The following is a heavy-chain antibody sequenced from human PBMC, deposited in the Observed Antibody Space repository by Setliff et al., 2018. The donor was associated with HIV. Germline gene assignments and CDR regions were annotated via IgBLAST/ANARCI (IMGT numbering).Heavy chain of an antibody. D-gene: IGHD3-16*02. CDR2: ISSSSSTI. CDR1: GFTFSSYS. J-gene: IGHJ4*02. V-gene: IGHV3-48*01. Sequence: GGSLRLSCAASGFTFSSYSMNWVRQAPGKGLEWVSYISSSSSTIYYADSVKGRFTISRDNAKNSLYLQMNSLRAEDTGVYYCARLWSYDYVWGSYRPVDYWGRGTLVTVSS. CDR3: ARLWSYDYVWGSYRPVDY.